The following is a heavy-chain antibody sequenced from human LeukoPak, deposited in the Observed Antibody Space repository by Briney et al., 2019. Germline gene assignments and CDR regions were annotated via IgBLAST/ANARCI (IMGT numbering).Heavy chain of an antibody. CDR3: ARAPLYYDILTGYRASYYYYGMDV. J-gene: IGHJ6*02. CDR1: GGSLSGYY. CDR2: INHSGST. Sequence: SETLSLTCAVYGGSLSGYYWSWIRQPPGKGLEWIGEINHSGSTNYNPSLKSRVTISVDTSKNQFSLKLSSVTAADTAVYYCARAPLYYDILTGYRASYYYYGMDVWGQGTTVTVSS. D-gene: IGHD3-9*01. V-gene: IGHV4-34*01.